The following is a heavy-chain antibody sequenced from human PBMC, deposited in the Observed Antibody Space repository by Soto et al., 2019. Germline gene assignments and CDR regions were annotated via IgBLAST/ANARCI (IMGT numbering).Heavy chain of an antibody. Sequence: GGSLRLSCAASGFRFSDYGLYWVRQAPGKALEPVSAISRNGGSIYYVDSFKGRFTISRDNPKNTLYLEMGSLRTDDMAIYHCARSFEGSGSYYKPLYFDSWGPGTLVTVSS. CDR2: ISRNGGSI. J-gene: IGHJ4*02. CDR3: ARSFEGSGSYYKPLYFDS. D-gene: IGHD3-10*01. V-gene: IGHV3-64*02. CDR1: GFRFSDYG.